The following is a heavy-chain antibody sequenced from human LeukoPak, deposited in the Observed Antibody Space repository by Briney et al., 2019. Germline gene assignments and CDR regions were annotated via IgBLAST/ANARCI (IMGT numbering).Heavy chain of an antibody. Sequence: GRPLKFSCEPPGLTFSSYGMHWAGQAQAKGLKWVPVISYDGSNKYYADSVKGRFTISRDNSKNTLYLQMNSLRAEDTAVYYCVGLWFGELFYFDYWGQGTLVTVSS. CDR3: VGLWFGELFYFDY. V-gene: IGHV3-30*03. CDR2: ISYDGSNK. CDR1: GLTFSSYG. D-gene: IGHD3-10*01. J-gene: IGHJ4*02.